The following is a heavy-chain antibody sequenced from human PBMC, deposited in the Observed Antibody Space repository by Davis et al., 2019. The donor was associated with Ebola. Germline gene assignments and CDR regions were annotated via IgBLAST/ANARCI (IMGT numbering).Heavy chain of an antibody. D-gene: IGHD2-2*01. CDR1: GFTFSNAW. J-gene: IGHJ6*04. Sequence: GESLKISCAASGFTFSNAWMSWVRQAPGKGLEWVGRIKSKTDGGTTDYAAPVKGRFTISRDDSKNTLYLQMNSPKTEDTAVYYCTTDPLSAAMRGGYYYYGMDVWGKGTTVTVSS. V-gene: IGHV3-15*01. CDR2: IKSKTDGGTT. CDR3: TTDPLSAAMRGGYYYYGMDV.